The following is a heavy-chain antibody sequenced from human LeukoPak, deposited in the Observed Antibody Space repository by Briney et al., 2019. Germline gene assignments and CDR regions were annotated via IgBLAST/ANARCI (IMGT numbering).Heavy chain of an antibody. Sequence: ASVKVSCKASGYTFTSYGIRWVRQAPGQGLEWMGWISAYNGNTNYAQKLQGRVTMTTDTSTSTAYMELRSLRSDDTAVYYCARVGCSSTSCYANYGMDVWGQGTTVTVSS. CDR2: ISAYNGNT. J-gene: IGHJ6*02. D-gene: IGHD2-2*01. CDR3: ARVGCSSTSCYANYGMDV. V-gene: IGHV1-18*01. CDR1: GYTFTSYG.